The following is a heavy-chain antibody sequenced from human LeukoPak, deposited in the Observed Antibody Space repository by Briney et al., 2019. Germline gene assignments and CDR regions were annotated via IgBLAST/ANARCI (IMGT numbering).Heavy chain of an antibody. V-gene: IGHV4-59*01. Sequence: SETLSLTCTVSGGSSSSYYCSWIRQPPGKGLEWSGYIYYSGSTNYNPSLKSRVTISVDTSKNQFSLKPSSVTAADTAVYYCARVYSRFGVYRIDWGQGTLVTVSS. CDR2: IYYSGST. CDR3: ARVYSRFGVYRID. J-gene: IGHJ4*02. D-gene: IGHD3-10*01. CDR1: GGSSSSYY.